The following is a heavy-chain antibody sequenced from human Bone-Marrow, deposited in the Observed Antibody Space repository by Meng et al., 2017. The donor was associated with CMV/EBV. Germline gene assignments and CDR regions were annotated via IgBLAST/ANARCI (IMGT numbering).Heavy chain of an antibody. V-gene: IGHV1-18*01. CDR2: ISAYNGNT. Sequence: QVQLVQAGAEVKRPGAQVHVTCKASGYTFTGYSISWVGQAPGQGLEWMGWISAYNGNTNYAQKLQGRVTMTTDTSTSTAYMELRSLRSDDTAVYYCARAVGSGSYGWFDPWGQGTLVTVSS. CDR3: ARAVGSGSYGWFDP. J-gene: IGHJ5*02. CDR1: GYTFTGYS. D-gene: IGHD3-10*01.